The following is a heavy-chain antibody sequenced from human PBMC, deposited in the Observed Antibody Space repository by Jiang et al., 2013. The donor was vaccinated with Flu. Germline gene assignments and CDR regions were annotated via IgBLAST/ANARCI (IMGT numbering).Heavy chain of an antibody. D-gene: IGHD4-23*01. J-gene: IGHJ4*02. Sequence: WINTNTGNPTYAQDFTGRLLSSPLDTSVSTAYLQISSLKAEDTAVYYCAREPTTYGGNSDSWGQGTLVTVSS. CDR3: AREPTTYGGNSDS. V-gene: IGHV7-4-1*02. CDR2: INTNTGNP.